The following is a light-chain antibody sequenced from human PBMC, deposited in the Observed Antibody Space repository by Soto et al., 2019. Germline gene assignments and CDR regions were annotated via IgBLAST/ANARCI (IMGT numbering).Light chain of an antibody. V-gene: IGKV3D-20*02. CDR2: DAS. Sequence: EIVLTQSPGTLSLSPGERATLSCRASQSVSSTYLTWYQQKPGQAPRLLIYDASNRATGIPARFSGSGSGTDFALTISSLEPADFAVYYCQQRSNWPRTFGGGTKVDIK. CDR1: QSVSSTY. J-gene: IGKJ4*01. CDR3: QQRSNWPRT.